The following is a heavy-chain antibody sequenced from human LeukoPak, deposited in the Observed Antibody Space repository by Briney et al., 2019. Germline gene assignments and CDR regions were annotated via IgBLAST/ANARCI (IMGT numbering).Heavy chain of an antibody. D-gene: IGHD1-14*01. CDR3: ARWASISREPGGFFDH. CDR2: IFRNGFT. Sequence: SETLSLTCTVSGDSITTSNYHWGWIRQPPGKGLEWIGSIFRNGFTSYNPSLKSRVTIFVDTSKNQVSLKLNSVTAADTAVYYCARWASISREPGGFFDHWGQGTLVTVSS. J-gene: IGHJ4*02. CDR1: GDSITTSNYH. V-gene: IGHV4-39*01.